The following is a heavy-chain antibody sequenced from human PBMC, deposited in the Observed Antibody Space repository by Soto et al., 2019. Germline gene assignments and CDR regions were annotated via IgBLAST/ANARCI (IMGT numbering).Heavy chain of an antibody. CDR3: AREGYYDFWSGYYTYYYYGMDV. D-gene: IGHD3-3*01. V-gene: IGHV4-34*01. J-gene: IGHJ6*02. Sequence: SETLSLTCAVYGGSFSGYYWSWIRQPPGKWLEWIGEINHSGSTNYNPSLKSRVTISVDTSKNQFSLKLSSVTAADTAVYYCAREGYYDFWSGYYTYYYYGMDVWGQGXTVTV. CDR2: INHSGST. CDR1: GGSFSGYY.